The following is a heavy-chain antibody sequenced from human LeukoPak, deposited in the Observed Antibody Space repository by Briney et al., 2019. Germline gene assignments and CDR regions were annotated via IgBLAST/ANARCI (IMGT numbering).Heavy chain of an antibody. J-gene: IGHJ4*02. CDR1: GGSFSGYY. D-gene: IGHD2-2*01. Sequence: SETLSLTCAVYGGSFSGYYWSWIRQPPGKGLEWIGEINHSGGTNYNPSLKSRVTISVDTSKNQFSLKLSSVTAADTAVYYCASPYCSSTSCPYWGQGTLVTVSS. V-gene: IGHV4-34*01. CDR3: ASPYCSSTSCPY. CDR2: INHSGGT.